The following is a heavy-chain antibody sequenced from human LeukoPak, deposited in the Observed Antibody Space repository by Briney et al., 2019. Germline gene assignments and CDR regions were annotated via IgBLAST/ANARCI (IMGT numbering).Heavy chain of an antibody. D-gene: IGHD3-22*01. J-gene: IGHJ5*02. CDR1: GGSISSSSYY. CDR3: ASGAYDYDSSGYYGPFDP. V-gene: IGHV4-39*01. CDR2: IYYSGST. Sequence: PSETLSLTCTVSGGSISSSSYYWGWIRQPPGKGLEWIGSIYYSGSTYYNPSLKSRVTISVDTSKNQFSLKLSSVTAADTAVYYCASGAYDYDSSGYYGPFDPWGQGTLVTVSS.